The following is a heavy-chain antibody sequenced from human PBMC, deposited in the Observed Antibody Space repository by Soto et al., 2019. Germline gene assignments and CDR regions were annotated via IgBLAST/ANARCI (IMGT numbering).Heavy chain of an antibody. CDR3: ARDWTTIVYYYGLDV. J-gene: IGHJ6*02. Sequence: GGSLRLSCAASGFIFSSYGMHWVRQAPGKGLEWVAVIWYDGSNKYYADSVKGRFTISRDNSKNTLFLQMSSLRAEDTAVYYCARDWTTIVYYYGLDVWGQGTTVTVSS. CDR1: GFIFSSYG. V-gene: IGHV3-33*01. D-gene: IGHD2-21*02. CDR2: IWYDGSNK.